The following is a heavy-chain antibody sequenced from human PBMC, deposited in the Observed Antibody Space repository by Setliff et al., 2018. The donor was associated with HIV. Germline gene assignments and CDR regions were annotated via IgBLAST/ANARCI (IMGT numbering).Heavy chain of an antibody. CDR3: ARLTTTYYYDSSAYYHPV. CDR1: GGSVSGHY. V-gene: IGHV4-34*01. CDR2: ITPNGRT. Sequence: SETLSLTCAVYGGSVSGHYWGWFRQPPGKGLEWIGEITPNGRTNYIPSLKSRVTMSLDTPKNQFSLKLTSVTVADTAVFYCARLTTTYYYDSSAYYHPVWGQGTLVTVSS. J-gene: IGHJ4*02. D-gene: IGHD3-22*01.